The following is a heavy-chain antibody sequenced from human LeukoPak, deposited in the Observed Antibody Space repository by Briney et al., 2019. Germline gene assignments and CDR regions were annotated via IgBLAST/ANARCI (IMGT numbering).Heavy chain of an antibody. V-gene: IGHV3-23*01. CDR1: AFTFRNYA. CDR3: AKDGGLWVSAHWGDS. Sequence: GGSLRLSCAASAFTFRNYAMSWVRQAPGKGLEWVSTISGNGGRTYDADSVRGRFTISRDNSKSTLYLQMNSLRAEDTAVYYCAKDGGLWVSAHWGDSWGRGTLVTVSS. J-gene: IGHJ4*02. CDR2: ISGNGGRT. D-gene: IGHD7-27*01.